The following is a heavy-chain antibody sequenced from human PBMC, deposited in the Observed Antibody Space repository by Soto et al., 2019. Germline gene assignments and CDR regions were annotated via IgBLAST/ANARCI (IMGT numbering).Heavy chain of an antibody. J-gene: IGHJ4*02. CDR1: GGTFSSYA. CDR3: AKDFSAAAGTTLDY. CDR2: IIPIFGTA. V-gene: IGHV1-69*13. Sequence: SVKVSCKASGGTFSSYAISWVRQAPGQGLEWMGGIIPIFGTANYAQKFQGRVTITADESTSTAYMELSSLRSEDTAVYYCAKDFSAAAGTTLDYWGQGTLVTVSS. D-gene: IGHD6-13*01.